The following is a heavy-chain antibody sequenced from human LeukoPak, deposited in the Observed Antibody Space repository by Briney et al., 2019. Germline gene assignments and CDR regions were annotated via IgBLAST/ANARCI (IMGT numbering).Heavy chain of an antibody. J-gene: IGHJ6*02. CDR3: ARHAGIRIFGVVRWGGDQYGIDV. Sequence: SETLSLTCTVSGCSISSSSYYWGWIRQPPGKGLEGIGSIYYSGSTYYNPSLKSRVPISVDTSKNQFSMTLSSVTAEDTAVYYCARHAGIRIFGVVRWGGDQYGIDVWGHGTTVTVSS. V-gene: IGHV4-39*01. CDR1: GCSISSSSYY. CDR2: IYYSGST. D-gene: IGHD3-3*01.